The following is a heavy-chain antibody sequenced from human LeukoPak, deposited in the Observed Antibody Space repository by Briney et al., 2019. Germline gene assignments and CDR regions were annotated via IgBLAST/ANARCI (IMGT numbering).Heavy chain of an antibody. CDR1: GYTFTNYG. J-gene: IGHJ4*02. D-gene: IGHD5-12*01. CDR3: ARDLRSGSFPPPFDY. CDR2: ISVYNGNT. Sequence: ASVKVSCKASGYTFTNYGISWVRQAPGQGLEWMGWISVYNGNTNYAENLQGRVTVTTDTSTNTAYMELGSLRSDDTAVYYCARDLRSGSFPPPFDYWGQGTLVTVSS. V-gene: IGHV1-18*04.